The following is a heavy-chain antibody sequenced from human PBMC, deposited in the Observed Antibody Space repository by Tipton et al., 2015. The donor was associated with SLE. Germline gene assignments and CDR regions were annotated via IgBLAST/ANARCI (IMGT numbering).Heavy chain of an antibody. CDR2: IYYSGST. V-gene: IGHV4-31*03. Sequence: TLSLTCTVSGGSISSGGYYWSWIRQHPGKGLEWIGYIYYSGSTYYNPSLKSRVTISVDTSKNQFSLKLSSVTAADTAVYYCARDRGGSSPSGLVPPYFDYWGQGTLVTVSS. D-gene: IGHD2-2*01. CDR1: GGSISSGGYY. J-gene: IGHJ4*02. CDR3: ARDRGGSSPSGLVPPYFDY.